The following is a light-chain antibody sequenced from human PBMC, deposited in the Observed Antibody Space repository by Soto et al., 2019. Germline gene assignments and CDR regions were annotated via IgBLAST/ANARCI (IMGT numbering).Light chain of an antibody. V-gene: IGLV2-14*01. CDR2: DVT. CDR3: SSYSRGSTYV. J-gene: IGLJ1*01. Sequence: QSVLTQPASVSGGPGQSITGSCTGTSSDVGGYNYVSWYQQYPGKVPRLMIYDVTNRPSGVSNRFSGSKSGNTASLTISGLQAEDEADYYCSSYSRGSTYVFGTGTKVPVL. CDR1: SSDVGGYNY.